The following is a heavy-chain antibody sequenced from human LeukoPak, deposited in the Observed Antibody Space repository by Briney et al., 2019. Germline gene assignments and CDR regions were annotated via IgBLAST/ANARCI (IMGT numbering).Heavy chain of an antibody. D-gene: IGHD4-17*01. CDR3: ARTNGDYGPVDY. Sequence: PSETLSLTCTVSGGSISSSSSYWGWLRQPPGKGLEWIGSIYYSGSTYYNPSLKSRVTISVDTSRNQFSLKLSSVAAADTAVYYCARTNGDYGPVDYWGQGTLVTVSS. CDR1: GGSISSSSSY. V-gene: IGHV4-39*01. CDR2: IYYSGST. J-gene: IGHJ4*02.